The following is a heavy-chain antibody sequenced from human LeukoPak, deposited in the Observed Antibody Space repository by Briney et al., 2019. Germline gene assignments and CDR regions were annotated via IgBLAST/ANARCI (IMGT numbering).Heavy chain of an antibody. D-gene: IGHD1-26*01. CDR2: ISSSSSYI. Sequence: GGSLRLSCAASGFTFSSYSMNWVRQAPGKGLEWVSSISSSSSYIYYADSVKGRFTISRDNAKNSLYLQMNSLRAEDTAVYYCASLTDVEVGAVRYWGQGTPVTVSS. CDR1: GFTFSSYS. V-gene: IGHV3-21*01. J-gene: IGHJ4*02. CDR3: ASLTDVEVGAVRY.